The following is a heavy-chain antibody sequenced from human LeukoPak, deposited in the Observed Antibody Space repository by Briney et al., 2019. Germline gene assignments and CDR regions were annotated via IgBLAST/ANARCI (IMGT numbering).Heavy chain of an antibody. V-gene: IGHV1-2*02. Sequence: ASVKVSCKASGYTFTSYYMHWVRQAPGQGLEWMGWINPNSGGTNYAQKFQGRVTMTRDTSISTAYMELSRLRSDDTAVYYCARIVVVPADNTNFDYWGQGTLVTVSS. CDR1: GYTFTSYY. CDR3: ARIVVVPADNTNFDY. CDR2: INPNSGGT. D-gene: IGHD2-2*01. J-gene: IGHJ4*02.